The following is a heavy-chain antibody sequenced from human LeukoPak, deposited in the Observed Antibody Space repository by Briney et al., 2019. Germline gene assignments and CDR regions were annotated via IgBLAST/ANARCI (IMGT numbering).Heavy chain of an antibody. D-gene: IGHD1-7*01. Sequence: SETLSLTCTVSGGSISSGGYYWSWIRQHPGKGLEWIGYIYYSGSTYYNPSLKSRVTISVDTSKNQFSLKLSSVTAADTAVYYCARGTTALGFDPWGQGTLVTVSS. CDR1: GGSISSGGYY. V-gene: IGHV4-31*03. CDR3: ARGTTALGFDP. CDR2: IYYSGST. J-gene: IGHJ5*02.